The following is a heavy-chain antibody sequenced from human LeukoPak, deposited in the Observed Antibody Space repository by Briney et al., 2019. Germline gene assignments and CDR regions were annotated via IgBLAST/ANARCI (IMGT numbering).Heavy chain of an antibody. D-gene: IGHD1-26*01. Sequence: GGSLRLSCAASGFTFSSYAMSWVRQAPGKGLEWVSAISGSGGSASYADSVKGRFTISRDKSKNTVYLQMNSLRAEDTAVYYCARGGSYHYYFDCWGQGTLVTVSS. CDR1: GFTFSSYA. J-gene: IGHJ4*02. CDR2: ISGSGGSA. V-gene: IGHV3-23*01. CDR3: ARGGSYHYYFDC.